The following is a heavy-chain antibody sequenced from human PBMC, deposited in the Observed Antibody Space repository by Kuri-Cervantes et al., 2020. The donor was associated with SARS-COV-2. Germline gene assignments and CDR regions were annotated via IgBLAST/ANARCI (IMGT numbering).Heavy chain of an antibody. V-gene: IGHV4-39*07. J-gene: IGHJ6*03. CDR3: ARGGGSYPYYYYYMDV. CDR2: IYYSGST. CDR1: GGSISSSSYY. Sequence: SETLSLTCTVSGGSISSSSYYWGWIRQPPGKGLEWIGSIYYSGSTYYNPSLKSRVTISVDTSKNQFSLKLSSVTAADTAVYYCARGGGSYPYYYYYMDVWGKGTTVTVSS. D-gene: IGHD1-26*01.